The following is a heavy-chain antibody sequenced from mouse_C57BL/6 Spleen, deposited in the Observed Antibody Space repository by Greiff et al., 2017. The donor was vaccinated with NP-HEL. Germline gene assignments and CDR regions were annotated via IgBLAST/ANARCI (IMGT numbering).Heavy chain of an antibody. J-gene: IGHJ4*01. CDR1: GYTFTDYN. V-gene: IGHV1-18*01. CDR3: ARQLRLFYAMDY. D-gene: IGHD3-2*02. Sequence: EVKLMESGPELVKPGASVKIPCKASGYTFTDYNMDWVKQSHGKSLEWIGDINPNNGGTIYNQKFKGKATLTVDKSSSTAYMELRSLTSEDTAVYYCARQLRLFYAMDYWGQGTSVTVSS. CDR2: INPNNGGT.